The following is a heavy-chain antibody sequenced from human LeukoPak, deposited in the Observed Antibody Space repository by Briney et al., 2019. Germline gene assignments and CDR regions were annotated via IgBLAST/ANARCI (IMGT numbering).Heavy chain of an antibody. CDR3: ATSHFGVVIPNPNY. CDR1: GFTFSSYA. CDR2: ISGSGGST. D-gene: IGHD3-3*01. J-gene: IGHJ4*02. Sequence: GGSLRLSCAASGFTFSSYAMSWVRQAPGKGLEWVSAISGSGGSTYYADSVKGRFTISRDNSKNTLYLQMNSLRAEDTAVYYCATSHFGVVIPNPNYWGQGTLDTVSS. V-gene: IGHV3-23*01.